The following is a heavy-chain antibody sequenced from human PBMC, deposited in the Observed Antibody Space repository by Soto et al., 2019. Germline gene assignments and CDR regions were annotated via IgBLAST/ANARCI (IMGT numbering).Heavy chain of an antibody. V-gene: IGHV3-23*01. J-gene: IGHJ4*02. D-gene: IGHD1-26*01. CDR1: GFTFSTYA. CDR2: ISGSGGRT. Sequence: EVQLLESGGGLVQPGGSLRLSCAASGFTFSTYAMNWVRQAPGKGLEWVSTISGSGGRTYCADSVKGRFTISRDNSKNTMYLQTNSLRAEDTALYYCAKDLGSSGSYHGIYFDSWGQGTLVTVSS. CDR3: AKDLGSSGSYHGIYFDS.